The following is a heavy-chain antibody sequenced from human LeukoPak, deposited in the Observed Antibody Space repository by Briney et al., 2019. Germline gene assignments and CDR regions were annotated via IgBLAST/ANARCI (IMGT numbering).Heavy chain of an antibody. V-gene: IGHV4-34*01. CDR3: ARTPKRGAAAHGIPRAPPKYYYYYMDV. CDR2: INHSGST. D-gene: IGHD2-2*01. CDR1: GGSFSGYY. J-gene: IGHJ6*03. Sequence: PSETLSLTCAVYGGSFSGYYWSWIRQPPGKGLEWIGEINHSGSTNYNPSLKSRVTISVDTSKNQFSLKLSSVTAADTAVYYCARTPKRGAAAHGIPRAPPKYYYYYMDVWGKGTTVTVSS.